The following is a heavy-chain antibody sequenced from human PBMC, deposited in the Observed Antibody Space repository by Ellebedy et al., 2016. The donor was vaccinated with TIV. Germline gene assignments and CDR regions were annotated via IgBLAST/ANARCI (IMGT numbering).Heavy chain of an antibody. CDR1: GYTFTSYG. CDR3: ARDRPRSWDYYGTGSYFPFDY. D-gene: IGHD3-10*01. J-gene: IGHJ4*02. V-gene: IGHV1-18*01. Sequence: ASVKVSCKASGYTFTSYGITWVRQAPGQGLEWMGWISVYNGNTNYAQKIQDRVTMTTDTSTSTAYMELRSLRSDDTAVYYCARDRPRSWDYYGTGSYFPFDYWGQGTLVTVSS. CDR2: ISVYNGNT.